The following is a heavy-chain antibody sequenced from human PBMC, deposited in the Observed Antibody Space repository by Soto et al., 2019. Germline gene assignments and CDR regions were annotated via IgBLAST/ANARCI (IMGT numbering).Heavy chain of an antibody. D-gene: IGHD3-10*01. CDR2: ISAYNGNT. Sequence: GASVKLSCKASGYTFTSYGISWVRQAPGQGLEWMGWISAYNGNTNYAQKLQGRVTMTTDTSTSTAYMELRSLRSDDTAVYYCARDVVILWFGHGNWFDPWGQGTLVTVSS. CDR1: GYTFTSYG. J-gene: IGHJ5*02. CDR3: ARDVVILWFGHGNWFDP. V-gene: IGHV1-18*01.